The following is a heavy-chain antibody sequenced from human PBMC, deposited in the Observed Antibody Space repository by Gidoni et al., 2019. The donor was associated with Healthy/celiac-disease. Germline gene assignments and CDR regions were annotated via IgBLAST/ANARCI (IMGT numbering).Heavy chain of an antibody. CDR2: ISDDGSNK. CDR3: ARAVVVVPAAIFHPAAGGMDV. V-gene: IGHV3-30-3*01. D-gene: IGHD2-2*01. Sequence: QVPLAASGGGVVQPGRSLRLSCASSGCTFIRYAMHCVRQAPGKGLEWVAVISDDGSNKYDADSVKGRFTISRDNSKNTLYLQMNSLRAEDTAVYYCARAVVVVPAAIFHPAAGGMDVWGQGTTVTVSS. CDR1: GCTFIRYA. J-gene: IGHJ6*02.